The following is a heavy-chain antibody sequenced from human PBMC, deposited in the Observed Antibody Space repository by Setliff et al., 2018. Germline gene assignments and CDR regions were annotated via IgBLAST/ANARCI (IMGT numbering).Heavy chain of an antibody. CDR2: IIPIFGTA. CDR1: GGTFSSYA. V-gene: IGHV1-69*13. D-gene: IGHD4-17*01. Sequence: SVKVSCKASGGTFSSYAISWVRQAPGQGLEWMGGIIPIFGTANYAQKFQGRVTITADESTSTAYMELSSLRSEDTAVYYCARDLSTTVMTRSWYYFDYWGQGTLVTVSS. J-gene: IGHJ4*02. CDR3: ARDLSTTVMTRSWYYFDY.